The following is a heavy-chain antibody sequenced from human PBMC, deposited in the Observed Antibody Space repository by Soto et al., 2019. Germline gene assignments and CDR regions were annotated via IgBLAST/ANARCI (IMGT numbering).Heavy chain of an antibody. CDR2: ISSSSSSTI. CDR3: ARGADYDSSGIRLNWFDP. J-gene: IGHJ5*02. Sequence: GGSLRLSCAASGFTFSSYSMNWVRQAPGKGLEWVSYISSSSSSTIYYADSVKGRFTISRDNAKNSLYLQMNSLRDEDTAVYYCARGADYDSSGIRLNWFDPWGQGTLVTVSS. D-gene: IGHD3-22*01. V-gene: IGHV3-48*02. CDR1: GFTFSSYS.